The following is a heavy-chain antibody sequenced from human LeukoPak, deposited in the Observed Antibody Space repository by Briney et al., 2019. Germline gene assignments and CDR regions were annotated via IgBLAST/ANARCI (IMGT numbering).Heavy chain of an antibody. CDR1: GGSISSYY. D-gene: IGHD2-15*01. CDR3: ARDLVRGGSCYSCPAFDI. J-gene: IGHJ3*02. V-gene: IGHV4-59*12. Sequence: SETLSLICTVSGGSISSYYWSWIRQPPGKGREWIGYIYYSGSNNYNPSLKSRVTISVDTSKNQFSLKLSSVTAADTAVYYCARDLVRGGSCYSCPAFDIWGQGTMVTVSS. CDR2: IYYSGSN.